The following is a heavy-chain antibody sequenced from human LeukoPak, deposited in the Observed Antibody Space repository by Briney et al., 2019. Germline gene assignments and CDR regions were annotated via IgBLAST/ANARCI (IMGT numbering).Heavy chain of an antibody. Sequence: GASVKVSCKASGYTFTSYYMHWVRQAPGQGLEWMGWINPNSGATNYAQKFQGKVAMTRDTSISTAYMELSRLRSDDTAVYYCARGYSGSWTTYTYYYYYMDVWGKGTTVTVSS. CDR1: GYTFTSYY. CDR2: INPNSGAT. CDR3: ARGYSGSWTTYTYYYYYMDV. D-gene: IGHD6-13*01. V-gene: IGHV1-2*02. J-gene: IGHJ6*03.